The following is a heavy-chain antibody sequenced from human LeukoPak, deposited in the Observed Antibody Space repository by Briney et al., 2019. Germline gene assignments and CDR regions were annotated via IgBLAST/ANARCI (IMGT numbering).Heavy chain of an antibody. CDR3: ARDAHWGFDY. V-gene: IGHV3-48*01. CDR2: ISSSSSTI. CDR1: GFTFSSYS. D-gene: IGHD3-16*01. Sequence: GGSLRLSCAASGFTFSSYSMNWVRQAPGKGLEWVSYISSSSSTIYYADSMKGRFTISRDNSKSTLNLHMSGLRVEDTAVYYCARDAHWGFDYWGQGTLVTVSS. J-gene: IGHJ4*02.